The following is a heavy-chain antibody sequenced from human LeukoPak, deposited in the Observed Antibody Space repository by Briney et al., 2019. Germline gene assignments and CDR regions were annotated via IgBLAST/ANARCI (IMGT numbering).Heavy chain of an antibody. V-gene: IGHV4-4*09. CDR1: GGSISSYY. CDR3: ARGGAALRGNYAFDI. D-gene: IGHD6-6*01. Sequence: SETLSLTCTVSGGSISSYYWSWIRQPPGKGLEWIGYICTSGSTNYNPSLKSRVTISVDTSKNQFSLKLSSVTAADTAVYYCARGGAALRGNYAFDIWGQGTMVTVSS. J-gene: IGHJ3*02. CDR2: ICTSGST.